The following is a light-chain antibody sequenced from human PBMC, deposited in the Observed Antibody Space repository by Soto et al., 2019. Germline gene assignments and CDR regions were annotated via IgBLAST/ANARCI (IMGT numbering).Light chain of an antibody. Sequence: QSALTQPPSASGSPGQSVTISCTGTSSDVGGYKYVSWYQHHPGKAPKLIIYEVNKRPSGVPDRFSGSKVGNTASLTVSGLQAEDEADYYCYSYVGNSNVFGTGTKVTVL. CDR3: YSYVGNSNV. CDR2: EVN. CDR1: SSDVGGYKY. V-gene: IGLV2-8*01. J-gene: IGLJ1*01.